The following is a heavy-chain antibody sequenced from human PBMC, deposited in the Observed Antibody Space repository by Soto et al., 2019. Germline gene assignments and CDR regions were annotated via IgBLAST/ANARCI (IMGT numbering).Heavy chain of an antibody. CDR1: GGSFSGYY. J-gene: IGHJ6*02. Sequence: SETLSLTCAVYGGSFSGYYWSWIRQPPGKGLEWIGEINHSGSTNYNPSLKSRVTISVDTSKNQFSLQLSSVTAADTAMYYCARGDNIVRNFGMDVWGQGTTVTVSS. D-gene: IGHD2-15*01. CDR2: INHSGST. CDR3: ARGDNIVRNFGMDV. V-gene: IGHV4-34*01.